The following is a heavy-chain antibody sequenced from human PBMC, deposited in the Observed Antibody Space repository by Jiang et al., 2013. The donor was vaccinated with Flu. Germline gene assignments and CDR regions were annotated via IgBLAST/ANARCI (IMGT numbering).Heavy chain of an antibody. Sequence: QTLSLTCAISGDSVSSNSAAWNWIRQSPSRGLEWLGRTYYRSKWYNDYAVSVKSRITINPDTSKNQFSLQLNSVTPEDTAVYYCARDAYYYDSSGYYFLSPQNHLDYWGQGTLVTVSS. CDR3: ARDAYYYDSSGYYFLSPQNHLDY. J-gene: IGHJ4*02. V-gene: IGHV6-1*01. CDR1: GDSVSSNSAA. D-gene: IGHD3-22*01. CDR2: TYYRSKWYN.